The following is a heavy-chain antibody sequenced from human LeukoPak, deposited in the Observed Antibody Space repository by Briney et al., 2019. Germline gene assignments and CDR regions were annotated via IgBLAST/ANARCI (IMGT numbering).Heavy chain of an antibody. Sequence: GGSLRLSCGVSGLTFSRFGMHWVRQAPDKGLDWVTFIRFDEKNRNFSDSVKGRFSVSRDNSKNTLYLHMRSLRPEDTAVYYCVKGPEYNILTGYKKNHGLDIWGQGTMVTVSS. V-gene: IGHV3-30*02. CDR3: VKGPEYNILTGYKKNHGLDI. CDR1: GLTFSRFG. D-gene: IGHD3-9*01. J-gene: IGHJ3*02. CDR2: IRFDEKNR.